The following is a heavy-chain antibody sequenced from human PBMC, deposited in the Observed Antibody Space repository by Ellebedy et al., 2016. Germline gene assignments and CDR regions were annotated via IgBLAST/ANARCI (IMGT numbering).Heavy chain of an antibody. CDR3: AKDVLRRIQLWLPVEYYYYYMDV. V-gene: IGHV3-30*18. Sequence: GESLKISXAASGFTFSSYGMHWVRQAPGKGLEWVAAILYDGSNKYYADSVKGRFTISRDNSKNTLYLQMNSLRAEDTAVYYCAKDVLRRIQLWLPVEYYYYYMDVWGKGTTVTVSS. CDR1: GFTFSSYG. CDR2: ILYDGSNK. D-gene: IGHD5-18*01. J-gene: IGHJ6*03.